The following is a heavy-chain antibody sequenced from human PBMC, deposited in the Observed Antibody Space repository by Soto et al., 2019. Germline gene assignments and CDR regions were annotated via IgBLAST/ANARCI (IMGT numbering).Heavy chain of an antibody. CDR2: IRESGST. J-gene: IGHJ4*02. CDR1: GGSVSSDDYS. V-gene: IGHV4-31*03. Sequence: QVQLQESGPGLVKHSQTLSVTCTVSGGSVSSDDYSWSWIRQHPGKGLEWIGYIRESGSTYYIPFLEGRVTISVYTSKNQFSLRLRCVTAADAAVYYCAREMANYFDYWGQGTLVTASS. D-gene: IGHD2-8*01. CDR3: AREMANYFDY.